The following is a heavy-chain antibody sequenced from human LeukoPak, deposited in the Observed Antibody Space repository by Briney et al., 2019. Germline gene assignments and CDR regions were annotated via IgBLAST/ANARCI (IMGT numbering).Heavy chain of an antibody. CDR1: GYTFTGYY. J-gene: IGHJ4*02. Sequence: ASVKVSCKASGYTFTGYYIHWVRQAPGQGLEWMGWINPNSGGTNYAQKFQGRVTMTRDTSISTAYMELSRLRSDDTAVYYCARAAPISGSYYNVFDYWGQGTLVTVSS. CDR2: INPNSGGT. V-gene: IGHV1-2*02. CDR3: ARAAPISGSYYNVFDY. D-gene: IGHD3-10*01.